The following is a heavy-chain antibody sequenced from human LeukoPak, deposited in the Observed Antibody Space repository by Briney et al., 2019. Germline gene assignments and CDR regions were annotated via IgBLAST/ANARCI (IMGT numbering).Heavy chain of an antibody. V-gene: IGHV3-7*01. CDR3: ARRRYSGSSQHFDY. CDR2: IKQDGSEK. D-gene: IGHD1-26*01. J-gene: IGHJ4*02. CDR1: GFTFSSYW. Sequence: GGSLRLSCAASGFTFSSYWMSWVRQAPGKGLEWVANIKQDGSEKYYVDSVKGRFTISRDNAKNSLYLQMNSLRAEDTAVYYCARRRYSGSSQHFDYWGQGTLVTDSS.